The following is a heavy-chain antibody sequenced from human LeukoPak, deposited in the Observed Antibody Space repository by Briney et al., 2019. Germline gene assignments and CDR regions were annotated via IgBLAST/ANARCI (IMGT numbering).Heavy chain of an antibody. CDR1: GFTFGGYG. CDR2: IAYDGSRA. D-gene: IGHD1-14*01. J-gene: IGHJ4*02. CDR3: TRYNNDHFDY. Sequence: GGSLRLSCAGSGFTFGGYGMHWFRQTPGKGLEWVAVIAYDGSRAFYADSVKGRFTISRDNSKNTMSVQMDDLRAEDPAVYYCTRYNNDHFDYWGQGTLVTVSS. V-gene: IGHV3-33*01.